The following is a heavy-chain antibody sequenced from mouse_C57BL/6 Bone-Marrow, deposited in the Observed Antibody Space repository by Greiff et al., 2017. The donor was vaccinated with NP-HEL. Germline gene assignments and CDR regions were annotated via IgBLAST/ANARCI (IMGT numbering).Heavy chain of an antibody. CDR3: GREVVDD. CDR1: GYTFTSYW. J-gene: IGHJ2*01. V-gene: IGHV1-55*01. Sequence: QVQLQQPGAELVKPGASVKMSCTASGYTFTSYWITWVKQRPGQGLEWIGDIYPGSGSTNYTEKFQSKATLTVDTSSSTAYMQLSSLTSEDSAVYYCGREVVDDWGQGTTLTVSS. CDR2: IYPGSGST. D-gene: IGHD1-1*01.